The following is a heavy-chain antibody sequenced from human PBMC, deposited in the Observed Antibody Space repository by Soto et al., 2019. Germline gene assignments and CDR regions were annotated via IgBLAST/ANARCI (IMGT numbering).Heavy chain of an antibody. CDR3: ARRYGYSFDY. V-gene: IGHV4-30-2*01. J-gene: IGHJ4*02. CDR1: GGSISSGGYS. CDR2: IYHSGST. Sequence: SETLSLTCAVSGGSISSGGYSWSWIRQPPGKGLEWIGYIYHSGSTNYNPSLKSRVTISVDTSKNQFSLKLSSVTAADTAVYYCARRYGYSFDYWGQGTLVTVS. D-gene: IGHD1-1*01.